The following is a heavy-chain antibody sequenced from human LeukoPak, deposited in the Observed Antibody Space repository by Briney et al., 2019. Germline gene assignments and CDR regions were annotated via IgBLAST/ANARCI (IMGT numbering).Heavy chain of an antibody. CDR3: ARDVLLWFGEFRDYYYGMDV. CDR2: ISSSSSNI. J-gene: IGHJ6*02. D-gene: IGHD3-10*01. Sequence: GGSLRLSCAASGFTFSSYSMNWVRQAPGKGLEWVSSISSSSSNIYYADSVKGRFTISRDNAKNSLYLQMNSLRAEDTAVYYCARDVLLWFGEFRDYYYGMDVWGQGTTVTVSS. CDR1: GFTFSSYS. V-gene: IGHV3-21*01.